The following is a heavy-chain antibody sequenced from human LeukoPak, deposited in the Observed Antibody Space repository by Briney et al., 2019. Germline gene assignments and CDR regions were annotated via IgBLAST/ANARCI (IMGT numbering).Heavy chain of an antibody. CDR2: INTNTGNP. D-gene: IGHD5-12*01. CDR3: ARDYRGYSGYGPGGY. Sequence: GASVKVSCKASGYTFTSYGISWVRQAPGQGLEWMGWINTNTGNPTYAQGFTGRFVFSLDTSVSTAYLQISSLKAEDTAVYYCARDYRGYSGYGPGGYWGQGTLVTVSS. J-gene: IGHJ4*02. CDR1: GYTFTSYG. V-gene: IGHV7-4-1*02.